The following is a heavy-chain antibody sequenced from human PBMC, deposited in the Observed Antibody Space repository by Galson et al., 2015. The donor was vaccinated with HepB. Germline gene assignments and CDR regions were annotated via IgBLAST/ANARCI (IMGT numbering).Heavy chain of an antibody. J-gene: IGHJ4*02. D-gene: IGHD3-9*01. CDR2: ISYDGSNK. V-gene: IGHV3-30*04. CDR1: GFTFSSYA. Sequence: SLRLSCAASGFTFSSYAMHGVRQAPGKGLEWVAVISYDGSNKYYAASEKGRFTISRDNSKNTLYLQMNSLRAEDTAVYYCARDGYDILTGYLPRYFDYWGQGTLVTVSS. CDR3: ARDGYDILTGYLPRYFDY.